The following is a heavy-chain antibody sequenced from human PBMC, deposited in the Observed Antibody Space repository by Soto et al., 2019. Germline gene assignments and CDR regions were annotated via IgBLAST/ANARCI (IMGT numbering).Heavy chain of an antibody. V-gene: IGHV3-74*01. CDR2: ISPDGSVT. CDR1: GSTVSGHW. J-gene: IGHJ6*02. Sequence: EVQLVESGGGSVQPRGSLRLSCAASGSTVSGHWMHWVRQEPGRGLVWVSLISPDGSVTTYADSVKGRFTISRDNAKNTLTLQMNSLRAEDTAVYYCARGINYAMDVWGQGTTVTVSS. CDR3: ARGINYAMDV.